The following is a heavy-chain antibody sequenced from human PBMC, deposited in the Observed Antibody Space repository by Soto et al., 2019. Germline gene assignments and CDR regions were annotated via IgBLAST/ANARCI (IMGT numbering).Heavy chain of an antibody. J-gene: IGHJ4*02. Sequence: PGGSLRLSCAASGFTFSSYAMSWVRQAPGKGLEWVSAISGSGGSTYYADSVKGRFTISRDNSKNTLYLQMNSLRAEDMAVYYCAKGYDFWSGYSFLLDYWGQGTLVTVSS. CDR3: AKGYDFWSGYSFLLDY. CDR2: ISGSGGST. V-gene: IGHV3-23*01. D-gene: IGHD3-3*01. CDR1: GFTFSSYA.